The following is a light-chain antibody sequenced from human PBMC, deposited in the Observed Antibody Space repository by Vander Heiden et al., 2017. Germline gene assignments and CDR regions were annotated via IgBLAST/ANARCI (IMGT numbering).Light chain of an antibody. CDR3: QQYGSSPL. Sequence: EIVLTQSPGTLSLSPGERATLSCRASQSVSSSYLAWYQQKPGQAPRLLIYGASSRGTGIPDRFSGSGSGTDFTLTISRLEPEDFAVYYCQQYGSSPLFGQGTKLEIK. J-gene: IGKJ2*01. V-gene: IGKV3-20*01. CDR2: GAS. CDR1: QSVSSSY.